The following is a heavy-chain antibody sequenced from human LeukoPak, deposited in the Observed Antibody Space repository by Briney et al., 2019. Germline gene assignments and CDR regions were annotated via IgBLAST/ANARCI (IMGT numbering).Heavy chain of an antibody. J-gene: IGHJ4*02. D-gene: IGHD3-10*02. CDR2: IFYAGST. CDR3: VRQSGSVYVPVDY. V-gene: IGHV4-39*01. CDR1: GASISSSSYY. Sequence: PSETLSLTCTVSGASISSSSYYWGWIRQPPGKGLEWIGTIFYAGSTYYNPSLKSRVTMSVDTSKNQFSLKLNSVTAADTAVYYCVRQSGSVYVPVDYRGQGTLVTVSS.